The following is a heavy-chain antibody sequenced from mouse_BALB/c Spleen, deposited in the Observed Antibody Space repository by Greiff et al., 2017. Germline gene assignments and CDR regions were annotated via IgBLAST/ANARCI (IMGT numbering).Heavy chain of an antibody. Sequence: QVQLKESGPGLVQPSQSLSITCTVSGFSFTSYGVHWVRQSPGKGLEWLGVIWSGGSTDYNAAIISRLSISKDNSKSQVFFKMNSLQANDTAIYYCARNKDVLSWFAYWGQGTLVTVSA. CDR1: GFSFTSYG. CDR2: IWSGGST. J-gene: IGHJ3*01. CDR3: ARNKDVLSWFAY. V-gene: IGHV2-2*02.